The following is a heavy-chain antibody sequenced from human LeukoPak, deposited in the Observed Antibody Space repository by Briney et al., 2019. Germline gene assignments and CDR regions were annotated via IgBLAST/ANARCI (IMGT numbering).Heavy chain of an antibody. Sequence: SETLSLTCTVSGGSISSSSYYWGWIRQPPGKELEWIGSIYYSGSTYYNPSLKSRVTISVDTSKNQFSLKLSSVTAADTAVYYCARQGGIAVAGTNYWGQGTLVTVSS. V-gene: IGHV4-39*01. CDR1: GGSISSSSYY. CDR3: ARQGGIAVAGTNY. CDR2: IYYSGST. D-gene: IGHD6-19*01. J-gene: IGHJ4*02.